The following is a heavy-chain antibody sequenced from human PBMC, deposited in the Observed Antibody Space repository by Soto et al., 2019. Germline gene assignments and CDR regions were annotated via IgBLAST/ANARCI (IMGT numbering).Heavy chain of an antibody. J-gene: IGHJ4*02. V-gene: IGHV4-30-4*01. D-gene: IGHD5-12*01. CDR3: AEGGFYDGFDY. CDR1: GGSISSGDYY. CDR2: IYYSGST. Sequence: SSEILSLTCTVSGGSISSGDYYWSWIRQPPGKGLEWIGYIYYSGSTYYNPSLKSRVTISVDTSKNQFSLKLSSVTAEDTAVYYCAEGGFYDGFDYWGQGTLVTVSS.